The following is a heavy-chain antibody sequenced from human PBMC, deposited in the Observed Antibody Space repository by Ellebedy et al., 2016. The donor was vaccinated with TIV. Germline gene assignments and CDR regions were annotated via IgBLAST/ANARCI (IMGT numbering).Heavy chain of an antibody. V-gene: IGHV3-30*03. CDR3: ARGPAGYNAGKHDF. Sequence: GESLKISCVASGFTFSNYGMHWVRQAPGKGLEWVAVISYDGSNKYYADSVKGRFTISRDNSKNTLYLQMNSLRAEDTAVYYCARGPAGYNAGKHDFWGQGTLVVVSS. J-gene: IGHJ4*02. CDR1: GFTFSNYG. CDR2: ISYDGSNK. D-gene: IGHD1-14*01.